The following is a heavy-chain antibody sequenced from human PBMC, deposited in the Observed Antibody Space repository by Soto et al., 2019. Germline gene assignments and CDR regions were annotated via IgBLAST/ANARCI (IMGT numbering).Heavy chain of an antibody. CDR3: ARVGSSWAYYCYYMDV. D-gene: IGHD6-13*01. Sequence: GGSLRLSCAASGFTFSSYWMSWVRQAPGKGLEWVANIKQDGSEKYYVDSVKGRFTISRDNAKNSLYLQMNSLRAEDTAVYYCARVGSSWAYYCYYMDVWGKGTTVIVSS. CDR1: GFTFSSYW. V-gene: IGHV3-7*01. CDR2: IKQDGSEK. J-gene: IGHJ6*03.